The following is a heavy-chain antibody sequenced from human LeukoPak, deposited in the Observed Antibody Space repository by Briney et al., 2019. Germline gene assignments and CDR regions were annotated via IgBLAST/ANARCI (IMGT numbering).Heavy chain of an antibody. J-gene: IGHJ4*02. CDR1: GYTFTTYD. CDR2: MNPNSGYT. CDR3: ARVAGSIDY. V-gene: IGHV1-8*03. Sequence: ASVKVSCKASGYTFTTYDINWVRQVTGQGLEWMGWMNPNSGYTGYAQKFQGRVTITRDTSISTAYMELCSLRSEDTAVYYCARVAGSIDYWGQGTLVTVSS. D-gene: IGHD6-19*01.